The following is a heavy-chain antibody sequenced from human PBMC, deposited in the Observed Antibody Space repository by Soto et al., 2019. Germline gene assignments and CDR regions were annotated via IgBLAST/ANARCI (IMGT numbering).Heavy chain of an antibody. Sequence: SETLSLTCTVSGGSISSSSYYWGWIRQPPGKGLEWIGSIYYSGSTYYNPSLKSRVTISVDTSKNQFSLKLSSVTAADTAVYYCARRLWFGELSAYFDYWGQGTLVTVSS. CDR3: ARRLWFGELSAYFDY. D-gene: IGHD3-10*01. J-gene: IGHJ4*02. CDR2: IYYSGST. V-gene: IGHV4-39*01. CDR1: GGSISSSSYY.